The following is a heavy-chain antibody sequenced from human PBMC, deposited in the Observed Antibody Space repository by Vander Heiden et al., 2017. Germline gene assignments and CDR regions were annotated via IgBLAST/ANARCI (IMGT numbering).Heavy chain of an antibody. V-gene: IGHV3-21*01. CDR1: GFTFSSYS. Sequence: EVQLVESGGGLVKPGGSLRLSCAASGFTFSSYSMNWFRQAPGKGLEWVSSISSSSSYIYYADSVKGRFTISRDNAKNSLYLQMNSLRAEDTAVYYCASSPQLRGRGDAFDIWVQGTMVTVSS. CDR3: ASSPQLRGRGDAFDI. D-gene: IGHD3-10*01. CDR2: ISSSSSYI. J-gene: IGHJ3*02.